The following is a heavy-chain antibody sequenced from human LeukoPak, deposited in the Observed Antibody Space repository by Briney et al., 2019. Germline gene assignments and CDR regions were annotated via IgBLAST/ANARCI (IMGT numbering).Heavy chain of an antibody. V-gene: IGHV4-59*01. CDR3: ARAVAGRWYFDL. CDR1: GGSISSYY. Sequence: SSETLSLTCTVSGGSISSYYWSWIRQPPGKGLEWIGYIYYSGSTNYNPSLKSRVTISVDTSKNQFSLKLSSVTAADTAVYYCARAVAGRWYFDLWGRGTLVTVSS. CDR2: IYYSGST. D-gene: IGHD6-19*01. J-gene: IGHJ2*01.